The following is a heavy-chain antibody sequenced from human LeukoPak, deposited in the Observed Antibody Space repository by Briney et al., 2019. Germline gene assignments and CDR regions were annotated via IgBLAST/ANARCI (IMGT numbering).Heavy chain of an antibody. D-gene: IGHD1-26*01. J-gene: IGHJ3*02. Sequence: GASVKVSCKASGYTFTGYYMHWVRQAPGQGLEWMGWISAYNGNTNYAQKLQGRVTMTTDTSTSTAYMELRSLRSDDTAVYYCARDGSIVGDHDAFDIWGQGTMVTVTS. CDR1: GYTFTGYY. V-gene: IGHV1-18*04. CDR2: ISAYNGNT. CDR3: ARDGSIVGDHDAFDI.